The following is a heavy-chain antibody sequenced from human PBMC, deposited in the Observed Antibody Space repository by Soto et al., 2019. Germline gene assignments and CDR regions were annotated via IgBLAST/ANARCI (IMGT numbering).Heavy chain of an antibody. CDR3: VRVLDSSWYADL. D-gene: IGHD3-22*01. Sequence: QVQLQESGPGLVKPSETLSLTCSVSGGSVSNASFYWTWIRQAPGTGLEYIGYIVYTGVTNYNPSLSSRVTIYLDTSKNHFSLKLNSMTAADTAVYYCVRVLDSSWYADLWGRGTLVTVSS. CDR2: IVYTGVT. CDR1: GGSVSNASFY. V-gene: IGHV4-61*03. J-gene: IGHJ2*01.